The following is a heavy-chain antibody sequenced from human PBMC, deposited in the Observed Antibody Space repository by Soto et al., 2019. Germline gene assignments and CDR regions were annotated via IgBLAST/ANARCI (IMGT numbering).Heavy chain of an antibody. D-gene: IGHD1-1*01. CDR1: GYRFTSYW. CDR3: ARKPERRFYAFDI. Sequence: PGESQKISWQGSGYRFTSYWIGWVRQMPGKGLEWMGIIYPGDSDTRYSPSFQGQVTISADKSISTAYLQWSSLKASDTAMYYCARKPERRFYAFDIWGQGTMVTVSS. J-gene: IGHJ3*02. CDR2: IYPGDSDT. V-gene: IGHV5-51*01.